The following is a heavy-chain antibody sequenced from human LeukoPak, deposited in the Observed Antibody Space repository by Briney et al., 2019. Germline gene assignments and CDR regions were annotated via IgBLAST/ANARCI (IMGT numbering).Heavy chain of an antibody. Sequence: PGGSLDSPVQPLDSPLVPINWVRQAPGKGLEWVSSISDTSRYIYYADSVRGRFTISRDNSKNTLYLQKNSLRADDTAIYYCAKSMTLQWRGFFDLWGRGTHVTVSS. CDR2: ISDTSRYI. V-gene: IGHV3-21*04. CDR1: DSPLVPI. J-gene: IGHJ2*01. CDR3: AKSMTLQWRGFFDL. D-gene: IGHD6-19*01.